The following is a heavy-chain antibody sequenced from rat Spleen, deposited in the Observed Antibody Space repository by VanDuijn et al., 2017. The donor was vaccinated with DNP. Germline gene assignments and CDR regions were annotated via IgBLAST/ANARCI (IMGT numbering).Heavy chain of an antibody. CDR2: VIYDGRTT. CDR3: ARPDY. CDR1: GFIFSDYA. J-gene: IGHJ2*01. V-gene: IGHV5-17*01. Sequence: EVQLVESGGGLVQPGNSLKLSCAASGFIFSDYAMAWVRRSPKKGLEWVASVIYDGRTTYYRDSVKGRFTISRDNAKSTLFLQMDSLRSEDTATYYCARPDYWGQGVMVTVSS.